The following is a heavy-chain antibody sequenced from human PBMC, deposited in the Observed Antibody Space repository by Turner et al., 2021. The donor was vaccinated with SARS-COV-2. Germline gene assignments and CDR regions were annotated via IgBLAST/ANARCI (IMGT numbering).Heavy chain of an antibody. Sequence: QVQLQESGPGLVKPSETLSLICTVSGGSVSPFYWGWIRQHPGKGLEWIGYIYHTGSFSYSPSIEKRVTISEDTSKSQLSLNLNSVTAADTAVYYCARWNEGFDYWGQGTLVTVSS. CDR3: ARWNEGFDY. J-gene: IGHJ4*02. D-gene: IGHD1-1*01. CDR2: IYHTGSF. V-gene: IGHV4-59*02. CDR1: GGSVSPFY.